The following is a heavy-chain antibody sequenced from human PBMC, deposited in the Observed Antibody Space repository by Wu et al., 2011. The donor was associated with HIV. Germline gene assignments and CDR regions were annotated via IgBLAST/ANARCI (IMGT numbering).Heavy chain of an antibody. CDR3: ARNKKVVSGSYQMDY. J-gene: IGHJ4*02. CDR1: GYTFIGHG. CDR2: ISPYNGDT. Sequence: QVQLVQSGAEVKNPGASVKVSCKASGYTFIGHGISWVRQAPGQGLEWMGWISPYNGDTNYAQKLQGRVTMTTDTSTNTVYMELRSLRSDDTAVYYCARNKKVVSGSYQMDYWGQGTLVTVSS. D-gene: IGHD3-16*02. V-gene: IGHV1-18*01.